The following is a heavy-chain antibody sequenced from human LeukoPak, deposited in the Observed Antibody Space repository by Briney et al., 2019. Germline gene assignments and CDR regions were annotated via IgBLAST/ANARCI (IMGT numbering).Heavy chain of an antibody. CDR3: ARVPTYYDILTGYPGKEYFDY. V-gene: IGHV4-39*07. Sequence: SETLSLTCTVSGGSISSSSYYWGWIRQPPGKGLEWIGSIYYSGSTYYNPSLKSRVTISLDTSKNQFSLKLSSVTAADTAVYYCARVPTYYDILTGYPGKEYFDYWGQGTLVTVSS. CDR1: GGSISSSSYY. D-gene: IGHD3-9*01. CDR2: IYYSGST. J-gene: IGHJ4*02.